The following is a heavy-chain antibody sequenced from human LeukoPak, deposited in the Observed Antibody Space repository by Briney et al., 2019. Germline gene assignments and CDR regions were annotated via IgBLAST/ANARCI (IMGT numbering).Heavy chain of an antibody. CDR2: INTNTGNP. V-gene: IGHV7-4-1*02. CDR1: GYTFTSYA. CDR3: ARDHDCSGGSCYLNPLVYYYGMDV. D-gene: IGHD2-15*01. J-gene: IGHJ6*02. Sequence: ASVRVSCKASGYTFTSYAMNWVRQAPGQGLEWMGWINTNTGNPTYAQGFTGRFVFSLDTSVSTAYLQISSLKAEDTAVYYCARDHDCSGGSCYLNPLVYYYGMDVWGQGTTVTVSS.